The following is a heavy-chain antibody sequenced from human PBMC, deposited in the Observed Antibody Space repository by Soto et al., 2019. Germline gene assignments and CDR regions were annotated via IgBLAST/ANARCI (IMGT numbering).Heavy chain of an antibody. CDR3: ARDKDYLNWFGP. J-gene: IGHJ5*02. CDR2: ISSGGKTI. D-gene: IGHD4-17*01. CDR1: GFTVSGYS. Sequence: LGLASAAPGFTVSGYSVSCVRQAPGKGLQWVSYISSGGKTIYYAESVKDRSTVSRDNARNSQYLQMNSLRDEDTAVYYCARDKDYLNWFGPWGQGTLVTVSS. V-gene: IGHV3-48*02.